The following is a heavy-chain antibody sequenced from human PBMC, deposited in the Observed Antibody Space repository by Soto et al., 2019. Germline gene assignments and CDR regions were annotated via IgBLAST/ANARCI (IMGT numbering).Heavy chain of an antibody. Sequence: SSETLSLTCTVSGGSISSSSYYWGWLRQPPGKGLEWIGSIYYSGSTYYNPSLKSRVTISVDTSKNQFSLKLSSVTAADTAVYYCARLEAAAAGFDPWGQGTLVTVSS. CDR3: ARLEAAAAGFDP. CDR1: GGSISSSSYY. D-gene: IGHD6-13*01. CDR2: IYYSGST. J-gene: IGHJ5*02. V-gene: IGHV4-39*01.